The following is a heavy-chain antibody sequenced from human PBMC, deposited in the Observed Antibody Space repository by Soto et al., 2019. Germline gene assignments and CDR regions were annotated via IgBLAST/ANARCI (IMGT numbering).Heavy chain of an antibody. V-gene: IGHV4-4*02. Sequence: SETLSLTCAVSGGSIASDDNWWSWVRQPPGKGLEWIGEIYHSGSTNYNPSLNSRVTISVDKSKNQFSLKLTSVTAADTAVYYCVSSSWYSLDYWGQGALVTVSS. D-gene: IGHD6-13*01. CDR1: GGSIASDDNW. CDR3: VSSSWYSLDY. CDR2: IYHSGST. J-gene: IGHJ4*02.